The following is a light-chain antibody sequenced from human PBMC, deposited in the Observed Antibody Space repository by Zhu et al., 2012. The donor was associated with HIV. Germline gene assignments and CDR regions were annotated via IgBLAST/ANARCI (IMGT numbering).Light chain of an antibody. CDR3: QQLNSYPQT. Sequence: DIQLTQSPSFLSASVGDRVTITCRASQAISSFLAWYQQKPGKAPKLLIYAASTLQSGVPSSISGSGSGTQFTLAISSLQPEDFATYYCQQLNSYPQTFGGGTKVE. V-gene: IGKV1-9*01. CDR2: AAS. CDR1: QAISSF. J-gene: IGKJ4*01.